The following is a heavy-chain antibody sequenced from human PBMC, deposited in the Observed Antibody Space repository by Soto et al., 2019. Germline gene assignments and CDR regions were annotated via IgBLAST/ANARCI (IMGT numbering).Heavy chain of an antibody. CDR3: AKGMPYYGSGSYHYGMDV. V-gene: IGHV3-23*01. CDR2: ISGSGGST. Sequence: GGSLRLSCAASGFTFSSYAMSWVRQAPGKGLEWVSAISGSGGSTYYADSVKGRFTISRDNSKNTLYLQMNSLRAEDTAVYYCAKGMPYYGSGSYHYGMDVWGQGTTVTVSS. J-gene: IGHJ6*02. CDR1: GFTFSSYA. D-gene: IGHD3-10*01.